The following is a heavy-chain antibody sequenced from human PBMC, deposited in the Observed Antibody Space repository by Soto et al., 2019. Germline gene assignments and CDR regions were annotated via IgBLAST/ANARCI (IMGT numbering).Heavy chain of an antibody. D-gene: IGHD2-15*01. CDR1: GYSLRNYA. Sequence: QVQLVQSGPEVKKPGASVRVSCKASGYSLRNYAFAWVRQAPGQGLEWMAWLSGYNGDTQYAPRLQGRVSLTTDTYWSTAYMDVRTLRSDDTVLYYCARGDSPSATRGWFDAWGQGTLVTVSS. CDR2: LSGYNGDT. CDR3: ARGDSPSATRGWFDA. V-gene: IGHV1-18*01. J-gene: IGHJ5*02.